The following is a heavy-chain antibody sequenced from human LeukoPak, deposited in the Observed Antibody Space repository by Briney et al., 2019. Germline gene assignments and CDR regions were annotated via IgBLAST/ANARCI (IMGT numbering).Heavy chain of an antibody. V-gene: IGHV4-34*01. CDR2: INHSGST. CDR1: GGSFSGYY. Sequence: SETLSLTCVVYGGSFSGYYWSWIRQPPGKGLEWIGEINHSGSTNYNPSLKSRVTISVDTSKNQFSLKLSSVTAADTAVYYCAIRDSRYYYYYMDVWGKGTTVTVSS. CDR3: AIRDSRYYYYYMDV. D-gene: IGHD6-13*01. J-gene: IGHJ6*03.